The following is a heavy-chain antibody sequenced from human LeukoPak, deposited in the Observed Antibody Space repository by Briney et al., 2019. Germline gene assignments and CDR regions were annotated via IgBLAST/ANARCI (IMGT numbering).Heavy chain of an antibody. Sequence: PGGSLRLSCAASGFTFSSYVMHWVRQAPGKGLEWVAFIRYDGSNKYYADSVKGRFTISRDNSKNTLYLQMNSLRAEDTAVYYCAKICYDSSGYLIRAIEGGCLDYWGQGTLVTVSS. D-gene: IGHD3-22*01. V-gene: IGHV3-30*02. CDR3: AKICYDSSGYLIRAIEGGCLDY. J-gene: IGHJ4*02. CDR1: GFTFSSYV. CDR2: IRYDGSNK.